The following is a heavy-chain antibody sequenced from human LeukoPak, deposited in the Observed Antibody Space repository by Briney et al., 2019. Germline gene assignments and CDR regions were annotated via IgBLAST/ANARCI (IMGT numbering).Heavy chain of an antibody. D-gene: IGHD4-17*01. CDR1: GGSISSSSYY. CDR3: ARVGGGDYGDYGAFDI. Sequence: SETLSLTCTVSGGSISSSSYYWSWISQPPGKGLEWIGEINHSGSTNYNPSLKSRVTISVDTSKNQFSLKLSSVTAADTAVYYCARVGGGDYGDYGAFDIWGQGTMVTVSS. V-gene: IGHV4-39*07. J-gene: IGHJ3*02. CDR2: INHSGST.